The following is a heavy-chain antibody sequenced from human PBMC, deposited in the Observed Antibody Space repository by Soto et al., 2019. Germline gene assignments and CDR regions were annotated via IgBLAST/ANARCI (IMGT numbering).Heavy chain of an antibody. Sequence: GGSLRLSCAASGFTFSSYAMHWVRQAPGKGLEWVAVISYDGSNKYYADSVKGRFTISRDNSKNTLYLQMNSLRAEDTAVYYCARGRGQQQLVPHDYWGQGTLVTVSS. J-gene: IGHJ4*02. D-gene: IGHD6-13*01. CDR2: ISYDGSNK. CDR1: GFTFSSYA. V-gene: IGHV3-30-3*01. CDR3: ARGRGQQQLVPHDY.